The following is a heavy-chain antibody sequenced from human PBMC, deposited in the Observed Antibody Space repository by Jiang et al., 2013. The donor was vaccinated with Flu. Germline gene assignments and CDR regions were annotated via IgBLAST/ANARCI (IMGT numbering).Heavy chain of an antibody. D-gene: IGHD3-3*01. Sequence: LLKPSETLSLTCTVSSGSINSNAYYWGWVRQTPGKGLEWIATVYYTGSTYYNPPLKSRVTISVDSSKNQFALKVTSVTAADTAVYYCATHRDFGVVVGWFDPWGPGTLVTVSS. J-gene: IGHJ5*02. CDR1: SGSINSNAYY. V-gene: IGHV4-39*01. CDR2: VYYTGST. CDR3: ATHRDFGVVVGWFDP.